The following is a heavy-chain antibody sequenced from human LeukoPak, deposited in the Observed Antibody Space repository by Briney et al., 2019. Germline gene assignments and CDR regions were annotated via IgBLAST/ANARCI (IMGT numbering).Heavy chain of an antibody. CDR1: GFTFSSYA. CDR2: ISGSGNSA. J-gene: IGHJ6*03. D-gene: IGHD2/OR15-2a*01. Sequence: GGSLRLSCAASGFTFSSYAMSWVRQAPRKGLEWVSAISGSGNSAYYADSVKGRFTVSRGNSKNTLYVQMISLRAEDTAVYYCAKGLSNSRYYYMDVWGKGTTVTVSS. V-gene: IGHV3-23*01. CDR3: AKGLSNSRYYYMDV.